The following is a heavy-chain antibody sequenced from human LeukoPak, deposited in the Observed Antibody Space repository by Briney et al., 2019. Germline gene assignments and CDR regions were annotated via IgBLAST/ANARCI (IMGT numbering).Heavy chain of an antibody. D-gene: IGHD6-13*01. Sequence: ASVKVSCKVSGYTFTDYYMHWVQQAPGKGLEWIGLVDPEDGETIYAEKFQGRVTITADTSIDTAYMELSSLRSEDTAVYYCATASAAAVQSRYFDYWGQGTLVTVSS. CDR3: ATASAAAVQSRYFDY. CDR1: GYTFTDYY. J-gene: IGHJ4*02. CDR2: VDPEDGET. V-gene: IGHV1-69-2*01.